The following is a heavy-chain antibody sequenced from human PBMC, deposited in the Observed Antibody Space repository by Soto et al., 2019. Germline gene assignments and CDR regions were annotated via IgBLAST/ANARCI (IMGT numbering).Heavy chain of an antibody. D-gene: IGHD5-12*01. CDR1: GGSISGHS. CDR2: FYPSGST. J-gene: IGHJ4*02. CDR3: VRGRSYSVYDF. V-gene: IGHV4-4*07. Sequence: TLSLTCTVSGGSISGHSWIWIRQPAGKGLEWIGHFYPSGSTSYNPSLRSRVTMSLDTSSNQIFLNLTSVTAADTAVFYCVRGRSYSVYDFWGPGTLVTVSS.